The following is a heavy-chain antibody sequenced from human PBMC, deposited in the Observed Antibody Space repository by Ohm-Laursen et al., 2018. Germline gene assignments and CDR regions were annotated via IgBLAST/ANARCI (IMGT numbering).Heavy chain of an antibody. D-gene: IGHD2-2*01. V-gene: IGHV3-23*01. CDR2: ISPSGAST. Sequence: SLRLSCTASGFTFSNYAMNWVRQAPGKGLEWVSTISPSGASTYYADSVKGRFTISGDNSKNTFYLQMNSLRAEDTAVFYCARTPAGINYFFGMDVWGQGTTVTVSS. J-gene: IGHJ6*02. CDR1: GFTFSNYA. CDR3: ARTPAGINYFFGMDV.